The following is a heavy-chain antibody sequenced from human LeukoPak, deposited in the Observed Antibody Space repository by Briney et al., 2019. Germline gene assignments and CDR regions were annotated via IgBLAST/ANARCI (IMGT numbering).Heavy chain of an antibody. J-gene: IGHJ5*02. V-gene: IGHV4-59*11. CDR2: IYYSGST. CDR3: ARATVTTLRGWFDP. CDR1: GGSISSHY. D-gene: IGHD4-11*01. Sequence: SETLSLTCTVSGGSISSHYWSWIRQPPGKGLEWIGYIYYSGSTNYNPSLKSRVTISVDTSKNQFSLKLSSVTAADTAVYYCARATVTTLRGWFDPWGQGTLVTVSS.